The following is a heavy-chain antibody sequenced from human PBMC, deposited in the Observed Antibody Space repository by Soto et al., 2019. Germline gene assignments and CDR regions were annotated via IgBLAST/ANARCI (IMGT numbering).Heavy chain of an antibody. V-gene: IGHV4-31*03. D-gene: IGHD1-20*01. J-gene: IGHJ4*02. CDR1: GGSISSGGYY. Sequence: PSETLSLTCTVSGGSISSGGYYWSWIRQHPGKGLEWIGYIYYSESTYYNPSLKSRVTISVDTSKNQFSLKLSSVTAADTAVYYCARVVKENNWHQRNFDYWGQGTLVTVSS. CDR3: ARVVKENNWHQRNFDY. CDR2: IYYSEST.